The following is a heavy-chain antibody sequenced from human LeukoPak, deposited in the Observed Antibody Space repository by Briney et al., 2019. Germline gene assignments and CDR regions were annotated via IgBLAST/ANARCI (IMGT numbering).Heavy chain of an antibody. J-gene: IGHJ6*03. D-gene: IGHD6-13*01. CDR2: IYYSGST. CDR3: ARAPSAAAGTDMDV. CDR1: GESFSGFY. V-gene: IGHV4-59*07. Sequence: SDTLSLTCAVYGESFSGFYWSWLRQPPGKGLEWIGYIYYSGSTNYNPSLKSRVTISVDTSKNQFSLKLSSVTAADTAVYYCARAPSAAAGTDMDVWGKGTTVTISS.